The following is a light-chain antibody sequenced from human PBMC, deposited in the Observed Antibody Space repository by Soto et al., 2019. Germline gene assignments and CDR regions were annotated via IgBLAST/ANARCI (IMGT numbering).Light chain of an antibody. CDR2: AAS. J-gene: IGKJ2*01. CDR3: QESLSIPFT. CDR1: QSISSY. Sequence: DIQMTQSPSSLSASVGDRVTITCRASQSISSYLNWYQQKPGEAPQLLIYAASSLQGGVPSRFSGSGSGTDFPLTISSLQPEDFATYYCQESLSIPFTFGQGTTLDIK. V-gene: IGKV1-39*01.